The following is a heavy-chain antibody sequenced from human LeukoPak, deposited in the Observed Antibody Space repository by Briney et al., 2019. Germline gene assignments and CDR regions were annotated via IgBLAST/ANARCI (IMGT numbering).Heavy chain of an antibody. CDR2: ISSSSTNT. CDR1: GFTFRSYA. Sequence: GGSLRLSFPASGFTFRSYAMSWVRQAPGKRLEWVSAISSSSTNTYYADSVKGRFTISRDNSKNSLYLQMNSLKDEDTAVYYCAKPSSGYGSFDSWGQGTLVTVCS. CDR3: AKPSSGYGSFDS. D-gene: IGHD6-19*01. J-gene: IGHJ4*02. V-gene: IGHV3-23*01.